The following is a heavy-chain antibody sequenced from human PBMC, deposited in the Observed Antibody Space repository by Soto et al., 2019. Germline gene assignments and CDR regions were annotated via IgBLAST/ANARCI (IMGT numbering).Heavy chain of an antibody. J-gene: IGHJ4*02. D-gene: IGHD5-12*01. CDR3: ARFRGGYDLNGDY. V-gene: IGHV4-34*01. Sequence: QVQLQQWGAGLLKPSETLSLTCAVYGGSFSGYYWSWIRQPPGKGLEWIGEINHSGSTNYNPSLKSRVTISVDTSKNQFSLKLSSVTAADTAVYYCARFRGGYDLNGDYWGQGTLVTVSS. CDR1: GGSFSGYY. CDR2: INHSGST.